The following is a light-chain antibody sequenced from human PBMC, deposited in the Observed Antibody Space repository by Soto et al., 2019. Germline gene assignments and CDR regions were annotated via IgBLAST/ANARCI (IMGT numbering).Light chain of an antibody. V-gene: IGKV1-9*01. CDR3: QQYNTYS. CDR2: VAS. Sequence: DIQLTQSPSFLSASVGDRVTITCRASQGISSYLAWYQQKPGKAPKLLIDVASTLQSGVPSRFSGSASGTEFTLTISSLQPEDFATYYCQQYNTYSFGQGTKVDIK. J-gene: IGKJ1*01. CDR1: QGISSY.